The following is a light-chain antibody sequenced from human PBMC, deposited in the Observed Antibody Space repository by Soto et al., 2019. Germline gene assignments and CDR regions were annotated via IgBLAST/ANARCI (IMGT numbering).Light chain of an antibody. Sequence: DIHMTQSPSTLSASVGDRITITCRASQDVSQWLAWYQHKPGKAPKLLIYKASTLESGVSSRFSGRGSGTEFTLTIRDLQPDDFATYYGQQYSSDVNTFGQGTKLEIK. CDR2: KAS. CDR3: QQYSSDVNT. J-gene: IGKJ2*01. CDR1: QDVSQW. V-gene: IGKV1-5*03.